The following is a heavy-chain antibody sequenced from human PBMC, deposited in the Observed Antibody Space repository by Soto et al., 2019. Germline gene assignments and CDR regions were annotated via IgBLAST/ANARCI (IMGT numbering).Heavy chain of an antibody. CDR1: GFTFSTYS. J-gene: IGHJ4*02. D-gene: IGHD6-19*01. Sequence: EVQLVESGGGLVQPGGSLRLSCVASGFTFSTYSMNWVRQAPGKGLEWVSYISSTGSTIYYADSVKGRFTISRDNANNSLSLQMNSLRDEDTAVYYCARDHGYSTGWYFFDYWGQGTLVTVSS. V-gene: IGHV3-48*02. CDR2: ISSTGSTI. CDR3: ARDHGYSTGWYFFDY.